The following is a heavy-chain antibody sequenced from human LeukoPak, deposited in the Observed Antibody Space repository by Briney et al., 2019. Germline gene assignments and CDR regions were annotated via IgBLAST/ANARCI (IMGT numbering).Heavy chain of an antibody. Sequence: PSETLSLTRTVSGGSIRSAGYYWSWIRQHPGKGLEWIGYMYYSGSTYYNPSLKSRLTISVDTSKNQFSLKLSSVTAADTAVYYCARDPGDNGDYVKSHAFDIWGQGTMVTVSS. V-gene: IGHV4-31*03. D-gene: IGHD4-17*01. CDR1: GGSIRSAGYY. CDR3: ARDPGDNGDYVKSHAFDI. J-gene: IGHJ3*02. CDR2: MYYSGST.